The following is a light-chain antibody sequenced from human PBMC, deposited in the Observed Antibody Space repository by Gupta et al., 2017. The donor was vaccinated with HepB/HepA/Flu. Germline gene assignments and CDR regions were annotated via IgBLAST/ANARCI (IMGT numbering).Light chain of an antibody. V-gene: IGLV3-19*01. CDR1: SLRSYY. CDR2: GKN. CDR3: DSRDSSGRHVI. Sequence: SSEPSQPPVVSVALGQTVRISCQGDSLRSYYASWYQQRPGQAPILVISGKNNRPSGIADRFSGSSSGNTASLTITRAQAEDEADYYCDSRDSSGRHVIFGGGTKLTVL. J-gene: IGLJ2*01.